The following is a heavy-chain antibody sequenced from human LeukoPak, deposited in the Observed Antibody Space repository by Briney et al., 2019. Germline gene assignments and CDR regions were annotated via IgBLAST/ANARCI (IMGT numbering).Heavy chain of an antibody. D-gene: IGHD5-24*01. V-gene: IGHV3-30-3*01. CDR3: ARDGYNY. J-gene: IGHJ4*02. CDR2: ISYDGSNK. Sequence: PGRSLRLSCAASGFTFSSNAMHWVRQAPGKGLEWVAVISYDGSNKYYADSVKGRFTISRDNSKNTLYLQMNSLRAEDTAVYYCARDGYNYWGQGTLVTVSS. CDR1: GFTFSSNA.